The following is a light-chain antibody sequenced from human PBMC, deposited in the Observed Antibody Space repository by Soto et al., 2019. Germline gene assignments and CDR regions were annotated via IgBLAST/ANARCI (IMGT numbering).Light chain of an antibody. V-gene: IGLV2-14*03. CDR3: CSYASTSTYL. CDR1: SSDVGAYNF. Sequence: QSVLTQPASVSGSPGQSITISCTGTSSDVGAYNFVSWHQQHPGKAPKLMIYNVYDRPSGISYRFSGSKSGNTASLTISGLHGEEEADYYCCSYASTSTYLFGTGTKVTVL. CDR2: NVY. J-gene: IGLJ1*01.